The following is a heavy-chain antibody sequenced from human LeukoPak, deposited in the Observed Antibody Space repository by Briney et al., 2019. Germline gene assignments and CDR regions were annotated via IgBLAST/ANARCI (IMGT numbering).Heavy chain of an antibody. V-gene: IGHV3-23*01. CDR1: GFTFSSYA. D-gene: IGHD3-22*01. Sequence: GGSLRLSCAASGFTFSSYAMSWVRQAPGKGLEWGSAISGSGGSTYYADSVKVRFTISRDNSNHTLYLQMNSLRAEDTAVYYCAKDTSYYYDSSGPGYFDYWGQGTLVAVSS. J-gene: IGHJ4*02. CDR3: AKDTSYYYDSSGPGYFDY. CDR2: ISGSGGST.